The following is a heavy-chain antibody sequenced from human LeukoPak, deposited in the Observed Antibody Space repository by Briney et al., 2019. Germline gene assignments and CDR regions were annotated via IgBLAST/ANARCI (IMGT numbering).Heavy chain of an antibody. CDR3: ARDRDRGYSYGGLDY. Sequence: SETLSLTCTVSGGSISSSSYYWGWIRQPPGKGLEWIGSIYYSGSTYYNPSLKSRVTISVDTSKNQFSLKLSSVTAADTAVYYCARDRDRGYSYGGLDYWGQGTLVTVSS. CDR2: IYYSGST. J-gene: IGHJ4*02. D-gene: IGHD5-18*01. V-gene: IGHV4-39*07. CDR1: GGSISSSSYY.